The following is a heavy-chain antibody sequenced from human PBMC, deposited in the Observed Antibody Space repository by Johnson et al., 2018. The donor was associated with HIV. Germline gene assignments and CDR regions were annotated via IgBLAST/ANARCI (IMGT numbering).Heavy chain of an antibody. Sequence: QVQLVESGGGVVQPGRSLRLSCAASGFTFSSYAMHWVRQAPGKGLEWVAVISYDGSNKYYADSVKGRFTISRDNSKNTLYLQMNSLRAEDTAVYYCARLTYNCNSRLGAFDIWGQGTVVTVSS. V-gene: IGHV3-30-3*01. D-gene: IGHD1-20*01. CDR3: ARLTYNCNSRLGAFDI. CDR1: GFTFSSYA. CDR2: ISYDGSNK. J-gene: IGHJ3*02.